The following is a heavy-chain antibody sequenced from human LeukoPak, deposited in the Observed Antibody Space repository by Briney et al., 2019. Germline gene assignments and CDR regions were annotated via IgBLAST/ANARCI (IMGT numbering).Heavy chain of an antibody. Sequence: GGSLRLSCAASGFTFSSYWMHWVRQAPGKGLVWVSRISSDGGTTSYADSVKGRFTISRDNAKNTLYLQMSSLRAEDTAVYYCARGFTIFGVVNDAFDIWGQGTMVTVSS. V-gene: IGHV3-74*01. CDR1: GFTFSSYW. CDR3: ARGFTIFGVVNDAFDI. CDR2: ISSDGGTT. D-gene: IGHD3-3*01. J-gene: IGHJ3*02.